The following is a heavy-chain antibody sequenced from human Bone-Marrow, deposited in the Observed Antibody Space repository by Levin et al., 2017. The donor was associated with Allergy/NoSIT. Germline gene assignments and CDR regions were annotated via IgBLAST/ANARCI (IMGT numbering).Heavy chain of an antibody. CDR3: AKEFGYYAMDV. Sequence: LSLTCAASGFVFSFSWIPLFRPVPGQGLVWLSRINSDGTRISYVDSVRGRLTISRDNVKNTLYLQLNSATDDDTGIYYCAKEFGYYAMDVWGQGTTVTVSS. D-gene: IGHD3-16*01. CDR1: GFVFSFSW. V-gene: IGHV3-74*01. J-gene: IGHJ6*02. CDR2: INSDGTRI.